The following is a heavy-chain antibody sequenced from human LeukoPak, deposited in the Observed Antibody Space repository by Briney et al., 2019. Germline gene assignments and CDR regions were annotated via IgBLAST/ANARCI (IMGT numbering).Heavy chain of an antibody. Sequence: GGSLRLSCAASGFTFSSYAMSWVRQAPGKGLEWVSTISDSGGSTYSADSVKGRFTVSRDNSKNTVCLQMNSLRAGDTAVYYCAKDRGIAGAEYFDYWGQGTLVTVSS. D-gene: IGHD1-26*01. CDR2: ISDSGGST. J-gene: IGHJ4*02. V-gene: IGHV3-23*01. CDR1: GFTFSSYA. CDR3: AKDRGIAGAEYFDY.